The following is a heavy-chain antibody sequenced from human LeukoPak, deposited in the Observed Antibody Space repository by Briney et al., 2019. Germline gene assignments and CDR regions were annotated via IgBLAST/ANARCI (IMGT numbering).Heavy chain of an antibody. CDR3: ARDRVTVGSTTSYFDF. V-gene: IGHV4-4*07. CDR1: GDSLSNYH. CDR2: IYTSGGT. J-gene: IGHJ4*02. Sequence: PSETLSLTCTVSGDSLSNYHWSWLRQPTGKGLEWIGRIYTSGGTNYSPSLRSRVTMSVDTSNNQFSLKLSSVTAADTAVYYCARDRVTVGSTTSYFDFWGQGALVTVSS. D-gene: IGHD4-23*01.